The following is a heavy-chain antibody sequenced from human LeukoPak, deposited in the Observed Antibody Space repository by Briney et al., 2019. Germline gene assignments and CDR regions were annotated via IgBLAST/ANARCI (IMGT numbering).Heavy chain of an antibody. Sequence: PGGSLRLSCAASGFTFSSYSMNWVRQAPGKGLEWVSSISSSSSYIYYADSVKGRFTISRDNAKNSLYLQMNSLRAEDTAVYYCAREAGSYYTEVLFDYWGQGTLVTVSS. CDR1: GFTFSSYS. V-gene: IGHV3-21*01. J-gene: IGHJ4*02. CDR3: AREAGSYYTEVLFDY. D-gene: IGHD3-10*01. CDR2: ISSSSSYI.